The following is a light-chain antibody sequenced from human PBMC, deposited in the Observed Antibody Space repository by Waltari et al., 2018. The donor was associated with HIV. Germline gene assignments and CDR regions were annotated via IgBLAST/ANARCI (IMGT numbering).Light chain of an antibody. V-gene: IGKV1-5*03. J-gene: IGKJ1*01. CDR2: KAT. Sequence: DIHTSQSPPTLTASVGDRVNITCRASQNVGTWLAWYQQKTGEAPKLLIHKATDVEDGVPSRFSGSASGTEFTLTIDSLHPDDFATFYCHQYSNYLGSFGQGTKLELK. CDR3: HQYSNYLGS. CDR1: QNVGTW.